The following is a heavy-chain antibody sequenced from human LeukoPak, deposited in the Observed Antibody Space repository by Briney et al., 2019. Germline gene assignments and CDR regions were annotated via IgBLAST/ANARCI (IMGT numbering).Heavy chain of an antibody. D-gene: IGHD1-14*01. J-gene: IGHJ4*02. Sequence: PGGSLRLSCTVSGFTFSSYWMNWVRQVPGKGLVWVSHINTYGTSATYADSVKGRFTVSRDNAKNTLYLQMNSLRAEDTGVYYCAREEATNRNEDYWGQGTLVTVSS. V-gene: IGHV3-74*01. CDR2: INTYGTSA. CDR3: AREEATNRNEDY. CDR1: GFTFSSYW.